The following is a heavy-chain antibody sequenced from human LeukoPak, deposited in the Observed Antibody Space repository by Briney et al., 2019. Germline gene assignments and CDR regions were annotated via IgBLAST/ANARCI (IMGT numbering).Heavy chain of an antibody. CDR3: GRHRYSYPAYYFDS. J-gene: IGHJ4*02. CDR2: ISYSGST. CDR1: GGSINNYY. V-gene: IGHV4-59*08. D-gene: IGHD5-18*01. Sequence: SETLSLTCTVSGGSINNYYWSWIRQPPRKGLEWIGSISYSGSTNYNPSLESRVTISVDTSKNHFSLNLRSMTAADTAVYYCGRHRYSYPAYYFDSWGQGTLVTVSS.